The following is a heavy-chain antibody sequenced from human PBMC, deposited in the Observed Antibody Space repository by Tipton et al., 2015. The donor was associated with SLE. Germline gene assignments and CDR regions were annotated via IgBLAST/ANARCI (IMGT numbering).Heavy chain of an antibody. J-gene: IGHJ2*01. CDR1: GGSISSYY. V-gene: IGHV4-59*01. Sequence: TLSLTCTVSGGSISSYYWSWIRQPPGKGLEWVGYVDYSGLSNNNPSLKSRVTMSADASGNQFFLKVRSVIDADTAVYYCARTWYSRSWYEVAWYFDLWGRGTLVTVSS. CDR2: VDYSGLS. CDR3: ARTWYSRSWYEVAWYFDL. D-gene: IGHD6-13*01.